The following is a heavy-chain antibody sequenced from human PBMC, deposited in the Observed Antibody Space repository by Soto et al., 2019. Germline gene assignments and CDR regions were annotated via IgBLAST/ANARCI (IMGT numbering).Heavy chain of an antibody. CDR1: GFTFSSYG. J-gene: IGHJ5*02. CDR3: AKDLTRFDT. Sequence: VQLVESGGGVVQPGRSLRLSCAASGFTFSSYGMHWVRQAPGKGLEWVSAISGSGGSTYYADSVKGRFTISRDNSKNAVYLQMNSLRAEDTAMYYCAKDLTRFDTWGQGTLVTVSS. CDR2: ISGSGGST. V-gene: IGHV3-23*04. D-gene: IGHD2-2*01.